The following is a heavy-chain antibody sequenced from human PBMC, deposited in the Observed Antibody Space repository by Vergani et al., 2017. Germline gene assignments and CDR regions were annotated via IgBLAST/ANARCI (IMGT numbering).Heavy chain of an antibody. V-gene: IGHV5-51*03. CDR2: IYPGDSDT. D-gene: IGHD3-22*01. Sequence: EVQLVQSGAEVKKPGESLKISCKGSGYSFTSFWLGWVRQMPGKGLEWMGIIYPGDSDTRYSPSFQGQVTISADKSISTAYLQWSSLKASDSAMYYCARLYGRDSSGSKYFDYWGQGTLVTVSS. CDR3: ARLYGRDSSGSKYFDY. CDR1: GYSFTSFW. J-gene: IGHJ4*02.